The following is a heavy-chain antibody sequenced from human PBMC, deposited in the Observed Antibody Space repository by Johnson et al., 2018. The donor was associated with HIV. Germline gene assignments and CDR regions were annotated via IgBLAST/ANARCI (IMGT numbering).Heavy chain of an antibody. Sequence: VQLVESGGGLVQSGGSLRLSCGASGFTVSSNYMNWVRQAPGKGLEWVSVIYSGGNTYPADSVKGRFTISRDNSKNTLYLQMNSLRAEDTAVYYCARDGESQQLPLGDALDIWGQGTMVTVSS. CDR1: GFTVSSNY. J-gene: IGHJ3*02. V-gene: IGHV3-66*01. CDR2: IYSGGNT. CDR3: ARDGESQQLPLGDALDI. D-gene: IGHD6-13*01.